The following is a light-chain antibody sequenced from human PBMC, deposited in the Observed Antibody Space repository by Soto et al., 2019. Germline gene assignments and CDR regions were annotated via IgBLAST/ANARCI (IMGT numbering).Light chain of an antibody. V-gene: IGKV1-39*01. Sequence: DIQMTQSPSSPSASVGDRVTITCRASQSISSYLNWYQQKPGKVPKLLIYATSSLQSGVPSRFSGSGSGTDFTLTISSLQPEDFATYYCQQSDSTGTWTFGQGTKVDIK. J-gene: IGKJ1*01. CDR2: ATS. CDR3: QQSDSTGTWT. CDR1: QSISSY.